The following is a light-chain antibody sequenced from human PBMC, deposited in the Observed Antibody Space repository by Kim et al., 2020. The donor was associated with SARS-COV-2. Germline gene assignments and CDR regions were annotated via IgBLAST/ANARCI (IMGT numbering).Light chain of an antibody. CDR1: QNTDNY. Sequence: DIQMTQSPSSLSASVGDRVTITCRASQNTDNYLNWYQQVGRAPKLLIYGASNLQNGVPSRFSGSGSGTDFTLTISGLQSEDVASYFCQQSSSSPYIFGQGTKLEI. V-gene: IGKV1-39*01. CDR3: QQSSSSPYI. CDR2: GAS. J-gene: IGKJ2*01.